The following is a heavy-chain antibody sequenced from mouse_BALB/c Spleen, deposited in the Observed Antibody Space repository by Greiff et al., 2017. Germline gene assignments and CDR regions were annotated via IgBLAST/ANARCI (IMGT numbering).Heavy chain of an antibody. J-gene: IGHJ4*01. V-gene: IGHV1-9*01. D-gene: IGHD2-14*01. CDR2: ILPGSGST. CDR1: GYTFSSYW. Sequence: VQLQQSGAELMKPGASVKISCKATGYTFSSYWIEWVKQRPGHGLEWIGEILPGSGSTNYNEKFKGKATFTADTSSNTAYMQLSSLTSEDSAFYYCARGYRYDEGAMDYWGQGTSVTVSS. CDR3: ARGYRYDEGAMDY.